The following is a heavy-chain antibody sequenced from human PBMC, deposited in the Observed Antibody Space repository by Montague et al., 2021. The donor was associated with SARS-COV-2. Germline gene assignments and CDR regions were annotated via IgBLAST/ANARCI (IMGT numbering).Heavy chain of an antibody. CDR3: ARAFTDWLRYYGMDV. J-gene: IGHJ6*02. V-gene: IGHV4-59*05. CDR2: IYYSGST. Sequence: SETLSLTCTVSGGSISSYYWSWIRQPPGKGLEWIGSIYYSGSTYYNPSLKSRVTISVDTSKNQFSLKLSSVTAADTAVYYCARAFTDWLRYYGMDVWGQGTTVTVSS. D-gene: IGHD3-9*01. CDR1: GGSISSYY.